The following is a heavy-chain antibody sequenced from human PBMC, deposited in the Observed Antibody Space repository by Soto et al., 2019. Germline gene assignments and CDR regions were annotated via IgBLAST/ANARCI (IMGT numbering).Heavy chain of an antibody. J-gene: IGHJ5*02. D-gene: IGHD3-3*01. V-gene: IGHV3-30*04. CDR2: ISYDGRNE. CDR3: TTTPYYDFWSGYPGWFDP. CDR1: GFSFNTYE. Sequence: AGGSLRLSCAASGFSFNTYEMHWVRQAPGKGLEWVAVISYDGRNEYYADSVKGRFTISRDNSNNTLSLQMSGLRTEDTAVYYCTTTPYYDFWSGYPGWFDPWGQGTLVTVSS.